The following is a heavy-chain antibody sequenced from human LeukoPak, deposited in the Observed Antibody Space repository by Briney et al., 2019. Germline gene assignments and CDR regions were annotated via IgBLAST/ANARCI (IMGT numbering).Heavy chain of an antibody. CDR1: GSTFSSYS. J-gene: IGHJ3*02. V-gene: IGHV3-21*01. CDR2: ISSSSSYI. Sequence: GGSLRLSCAASGSTFSSYSMNWVRQAPGKGLEWVSSISSSSSYIYYADSVKGRFTISRDNAKNSLYLQMNSLRAEDTAVYYCAREESHPIIVDAFDIWGRGTMVTVSS. CDR3: AREESHPIIVDAFDI. D-gene: IGHD2/OR15-2a*01.